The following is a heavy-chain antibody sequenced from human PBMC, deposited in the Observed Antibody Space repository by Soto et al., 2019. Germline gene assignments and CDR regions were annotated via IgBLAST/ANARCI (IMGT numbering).Heavy chain of an antibody. CDR2: ISGSGGRT. J-gene: IGHJ4*02. Sequence: EVQLLESGGGLVQPGGSLRLSCAASGFTFSDYAISWVRQGPGKGLEWVSDISGSGGRTSYADSVKGRFTISRDNSKNTLNRQMNSLRVEDTAVYYCAKDVSYLPDYWGQGTLVTVSS. V-gene: IGHV3-23*01. D-gene: IGHD2-2*02. CDR1: GFTFSDYA. CDR3: AKDVSYLPDY.